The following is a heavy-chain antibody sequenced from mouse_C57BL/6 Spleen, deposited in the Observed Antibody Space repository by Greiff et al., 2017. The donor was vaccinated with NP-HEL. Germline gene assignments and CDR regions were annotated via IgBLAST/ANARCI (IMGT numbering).Heavy chain of an antibody. D-gene: IGHD3-3*01. V-gene: IGHV5-15*01. CDR2: ISNLAYSI. Sequence: EVKLVESGGGLVQPGGSLKLSCAASGFTFSDYGMAWVRQAPRKGPEWVAFISNLAYSIYYADTVTGRFTISRENAKNTLYLEMSSLRSEDTAMYYCARQRAPGGWYFDVWGTGTTVTVSS. CDR1: GFTFSDYG. J-gene: IGHJ1*03. CDR3: ARQRAPGGWYFDV.